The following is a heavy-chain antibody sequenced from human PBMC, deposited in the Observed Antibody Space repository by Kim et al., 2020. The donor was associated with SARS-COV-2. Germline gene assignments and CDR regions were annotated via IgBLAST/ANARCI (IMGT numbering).Heavy chain of an antibody. V-gene: IGHV4-59*08. CDR1: GGSISSYY. D-gene: IGHD3-10*01. CDR3: ARISLLWFGELHWYFDL. J-gene: IGHJ2*01. CDR2: IYYSGST. Sequence: SETLSLTCTVSGGSISSYYWSWIRQPPGKGLEWIGYIYYSGSTNYNPSLKSRVTISVDTSKNQFSLKLSSVTAADTAVYYCARISLLWFGELHWYFDLWGRGTLFTVSS.